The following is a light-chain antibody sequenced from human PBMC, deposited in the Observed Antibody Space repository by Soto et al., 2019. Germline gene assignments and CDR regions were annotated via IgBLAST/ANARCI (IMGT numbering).Light chain of an antibody. CDR2: VAS. CDR3: QQFNNWPHT. CDR1: QSVNQK. V-gene: IGKV3-15*01. Sequence: EIVLTQSPATLSVSPGERATLSCRASQSVNQKLGWYQQKPGQAPRLLIYVASYTATGIPARFSGSGSGTDYTLTISTLQAEDFAFYYCQQFNNWPHTFGQGT. J-gene: IGKJ2*01.